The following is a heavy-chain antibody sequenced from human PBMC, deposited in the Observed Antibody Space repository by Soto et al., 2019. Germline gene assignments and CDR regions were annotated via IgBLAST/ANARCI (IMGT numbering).Heavy chain of an antibody. CDR1: GGSIGSSSYY. CDR3: ARRRYDYIWGSYRPDAFDI. CDR2: IYYSGST. V-gene: IGHV4-39*01. Sequence: SETLSLTCTVSGGSIGSSSYYWGGIRQPPGKGLEWIGSIYYSGSTYYNPSLKSRVTISVDTSKNQFSLKLSSVTAADTAVYYCARRRYDYIWGSYRPDAFDIWGQGTMVTVSS. D-gene: IGHD3-16*02. J-gene: IGHJ3*02.